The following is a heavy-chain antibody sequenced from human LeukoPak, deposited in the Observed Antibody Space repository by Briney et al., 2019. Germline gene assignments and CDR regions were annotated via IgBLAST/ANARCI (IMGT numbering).Heavy chain of an antibody. J-gene: IGHJ4*02. CDR2: IYYSGST. CDR3: ARGEQWLVFDY. D-gene: IGHD6-19*01. Sequence: PSQTLSLTCTVSGGSISSGGYYWSWIRQHPGKGLEWIGYIYYSGSTNYNPSLKSRVTISVDTSKNQFSLKLSSVTAADTAVYYCARGEQWLVFDYWGQGTLVTVSS. V-gene: IGHV4-61*08. CDR1: GGSISSGGYY.